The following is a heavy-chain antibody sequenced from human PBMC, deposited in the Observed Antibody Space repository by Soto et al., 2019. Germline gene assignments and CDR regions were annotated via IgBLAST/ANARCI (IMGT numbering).Heavy chain of an antibody. J-gene: IGHJ6*02. D-gene: IGHD6-13*01. CDR3: ARYSSSWFRSGMDV. Sequence: EVQLLESGGGLVQPGGSLRLSCAASGFTFSSYAMSWVRQAPGKGLEWVSAISGSGGRTYYADSVKGRFTISRDNSKNTLYLQMNSLRAEDTDVYYCARYSSSWFRSGMDVWGQGTTVTVSS. CDR1: GFTFSSYA. CDR2: ISGSGGRT. V-gene: IGHV3-23*01.